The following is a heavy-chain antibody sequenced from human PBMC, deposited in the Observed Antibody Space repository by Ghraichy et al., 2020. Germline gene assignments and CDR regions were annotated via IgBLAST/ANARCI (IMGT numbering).Heavy chain of an antibody. J-gene: IGHJ6*02. CDR2: ISDDGRTT. CDR3: AKDLNYFQYGMDV. CDR1: GFTFTNYG. D-gene: IGHD3-10*01. Sequence: GGSLRLSCAASGFTFTNYGMHWVRQAPGKGLEWVAVISDDGRTTYYADSVKGRFTISRDDSKNTLFLQTNSLRAEDSALYYCAKDLNYFQYGMDVWGQGTTVTVSS. V-gene: IGHV3-30*18.